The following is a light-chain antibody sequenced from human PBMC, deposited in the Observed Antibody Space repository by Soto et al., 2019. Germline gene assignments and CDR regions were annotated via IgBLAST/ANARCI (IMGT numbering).Light chain of an antibody. CDR2: GAS. Sequence: EVVMTQSPATLSVSPGERATLSCRASQSVSTNLAWYQQRPGQAPRLLIYGASTRASGFPARFSGSGSGTEFILSISRVQSEDYAVYYCEQYSPWPTFGQGAKVEIK. CDR3: EQYSPWPT. CDR1: QSVSTN. J-gene: IGKJ1*01. V-gene: IGKV3-15*01.